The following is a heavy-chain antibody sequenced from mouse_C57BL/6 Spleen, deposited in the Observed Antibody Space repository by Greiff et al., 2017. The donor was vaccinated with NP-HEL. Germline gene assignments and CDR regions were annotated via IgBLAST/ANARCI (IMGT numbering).Heavy chain of an antibody. Sequence: QVQLQQPGAELVMPGASVKLSCKASGYTFTSYWMHWVKQRPGQGLEWIGEIDPSDSYTNYNQKFKGKSTLTVDKSSSTAYMQLSSLTSEDSAVYYCARWGYPPYYFDYWGQGTTLTVSS. CDR1: GYTFTSYW. J-gene: IGHJ2*01. CDR2: IDPSDSYT. CDR3: ARWGYPPYYFDY. V-gene: IGHV1-69*01. D-gene: IGHD3-1*01.